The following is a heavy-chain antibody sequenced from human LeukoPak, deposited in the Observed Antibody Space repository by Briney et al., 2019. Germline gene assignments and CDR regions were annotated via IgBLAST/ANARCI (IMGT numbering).Heavy chain of an antibody. V-gene: IGHV4-59*01. D-gene: IGHD3-10*01. Sequence: SSQTLSLTCTVSGGSISSYYWSWIRQPPGKGLEWIGYIYYSGSTNYNPSLKSRVTISLDTSKNQFSLKLTSVTAADTAVYYCARDGGYGSGSYLWGQGTLVTVSS. CDR2: IYYSGST. J-gene: IGHJ4*02. CDR1: GGSISSYY. CDR3: ARDGGYGSGSYL.